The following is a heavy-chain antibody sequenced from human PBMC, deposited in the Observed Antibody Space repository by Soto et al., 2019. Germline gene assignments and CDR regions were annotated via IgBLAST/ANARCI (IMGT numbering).Heavy chain of an antibody. J-gene: IGHJ4*02. CDR3: AKEGNSVRGPDD. D-gene: IGHD3-10*01. CDR2: IKSKTDGGTT. CDR1: GFTFSNAW. Sequence: VGSLRLSCAASGFTFSNAWMNWVRQAPGKGLEWVGRIKSKTDGGTTDYAAPVKGRFTISRDDSKNTLYLQMNSLRVEDTAVYYCAKEGNSVRGPDDWGQGTLVTVSS. V-gene: IGHV3-15*07.